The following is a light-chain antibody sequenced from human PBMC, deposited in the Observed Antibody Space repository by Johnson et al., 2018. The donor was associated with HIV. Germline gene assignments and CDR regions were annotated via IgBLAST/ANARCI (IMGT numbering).Light chain of an antibody. CDR2: DNN. V-gene: IGLV1-51*01. J-gene: IGLJ1*01. CDR1: SSTIGKNY. CDR3: GTWYSSLSAGLYV. Sequence: QSVLTQPPSVSAAPGQKVTISCSGSSSTIGKNYVSWYQVIPGTAPKLLIYDNNKRPSGIPDRFSGSKSGTSATLGITGLQTGDEADYYCGTWYSSLSAGLYVFGTGTKVTVL.